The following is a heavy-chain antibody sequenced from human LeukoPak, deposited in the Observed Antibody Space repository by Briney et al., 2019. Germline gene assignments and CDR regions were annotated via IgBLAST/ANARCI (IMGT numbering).Heavy chain of an antibody. V-gene: IGHV3-30*18. CDR3: AKTVSGYYGSGSYRFHCGMDV. CDR1: GFTFSSYG. CDR2: ISYDGSNK. J-gene: IGHJ6*04. Sequence: PGGSLRLSCAASGFTFSSYGMHWVRQAPGKGLEWVAVISYDGSNKYYADSVKGRFTITRDNSKNTLYLQMNSLRAEDTAVYYCAKTVSGYYGSGSYRFHCGMDVWGKGTTVTVSS. D-gene: IGHD3-10*01.